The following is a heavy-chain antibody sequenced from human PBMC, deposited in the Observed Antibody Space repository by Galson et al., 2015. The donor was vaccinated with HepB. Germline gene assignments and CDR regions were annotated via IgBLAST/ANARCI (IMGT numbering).Heavy chain of an antibody. Sequence: SLRLSCAASGFTFSSYAMHWVRQAPGKGLEWVAVISYDGSNKYYADSVKGRFTISRDNSKNTLYLQMNSLRAEDTAVYYCARGPSIAAAVGLCDCWVQGTLVTVSS. CDR1: GFTFSSYA. CDR2: ISYDGSNK. D-gene: IGHD6-13*01. V-gene: IGHV3-30-3*01. J-gene: IGHJ4*02. CDR3: ARGPSIAAAVGLCDC.